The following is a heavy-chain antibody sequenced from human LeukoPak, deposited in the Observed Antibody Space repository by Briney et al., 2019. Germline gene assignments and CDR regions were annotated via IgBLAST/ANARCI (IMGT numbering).Heavy chain of an antibody. CDR2: IKQDGSDK. Sequence: PGGSLRLSCAASAFTFSNFWMSWVRQAPGKGLEWVAHIKQDGSDKYYVDSVKGRFTISRDDAKNSLYLQMNSLRAEDTGMYHCAISRDGYTYYYYYYMDVWGRGTTVTVSS. D-gene: IGHD5-24*01. CDR3: AISRDGYTYYYYYYMDV. CDR1: AFTFSNFW. J-gene: IGHJ6*03. V-gene: IGHV3-7*01.